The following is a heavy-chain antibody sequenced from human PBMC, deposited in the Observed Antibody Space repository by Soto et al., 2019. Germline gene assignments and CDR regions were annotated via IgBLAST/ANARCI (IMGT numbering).Heavy chain of an antibody. CDR1: GYTLTEYD. CDR2: VSPENRNA. Sequence: ASVKVSCKTSGYTLTEYDFNWVRQAPGQGLEYMGWVSPENRNAGYAPQFRGRVSMTADTSINTVYLELTTLTYEDTAVYYCEVTAGDWGQGTRVTVSS. V-gene: IGHV1-8*01. J-gene: IGHJ4*02. CDR3: EVTAGD. D-gene: IGHD2-21*02.